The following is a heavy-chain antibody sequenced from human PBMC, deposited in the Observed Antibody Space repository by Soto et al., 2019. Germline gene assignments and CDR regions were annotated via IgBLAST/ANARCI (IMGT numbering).Heavy chain of an antibody. CDR3: ARGNHRWLQLWYFDL. CDR2: IIPIFGTA. CDR1: GGTFSSYT. Sequence: QVQLVQSGAEVKKPGSSVTVSCKASGGTFSSYTISWVRQAPGQGLEWMGGIIPIFGTANSAQKFQGRVTITAAKSTSTAYMELRSLRSEDTAVYYCARGNHRWLQLWYFDLWGRGTLVTVSS. J-gene: IGHJ2*01. D-gene: IGHD5-12*01. V-gene: IGHV1-69*14.